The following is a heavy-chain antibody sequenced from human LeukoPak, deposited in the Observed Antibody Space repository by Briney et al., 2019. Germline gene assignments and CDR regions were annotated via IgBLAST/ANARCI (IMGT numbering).Heavy chain of an antibody. J-gene: IGHJ3*02. CDR2: INPNSGGT. D-gene: IGHD2-15*01. Sequence: GASVKVSCKASGYSFTTYAINWVRQAPGQGLEWMGWINPNSGGTNYAQKFQGRVTMTRDTSISTAYMELSRLRSDDTAVYYCARGDIVVVVATYHDAFDIWGQGTMVTVSS. CDR3: ARGDIVVVVATYHDAFDI. CDR1: GYSFTTYA. V-gene: IGHV1-2*02.